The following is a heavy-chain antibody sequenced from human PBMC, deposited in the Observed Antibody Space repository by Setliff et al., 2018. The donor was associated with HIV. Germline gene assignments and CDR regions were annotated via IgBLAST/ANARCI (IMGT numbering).Heavy chain of an antibody. Sequence: SETLSLTCTVSGGSISSHYWTWIRQPPGKGLEWIGYISYSGSTIYNPSLKSRVTISVDTSKNQFSLKLSSVTASDTAVYYCARSPERGYDPDWFDPWGQGTLVTVSS. CDR1: GGSISSHY. V-gene: IGHV4-59*11. D-gene: IGHD5-12*01. CDR3: ARSPERGYDPDWFDP. CDR2: ISYSGST. J-gene: IGHJ5*02.